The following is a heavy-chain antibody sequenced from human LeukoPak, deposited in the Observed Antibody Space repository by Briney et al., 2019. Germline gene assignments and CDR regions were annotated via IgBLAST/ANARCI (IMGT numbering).Heavy chain of an antibody. V-gene: IGHV1-18*01. CDR2: ISAYNGNT. J-gene: IGHJ4*02. Sequence: ASVRVSCKASGYTFTSYGISWVRQAPGQGLKWMGWISAYNGNTNYAQKLQGRVTMTTDTSTSTAYMELRSLRSDDTAVYYCARDPPTYYYDSSGRTFDYWGQGTLVTVSS. D-gene: IGHD3-22*01. CDR3: ARDPPTYYYDSSGRTFDY. CDR1: GYTFTSYG.